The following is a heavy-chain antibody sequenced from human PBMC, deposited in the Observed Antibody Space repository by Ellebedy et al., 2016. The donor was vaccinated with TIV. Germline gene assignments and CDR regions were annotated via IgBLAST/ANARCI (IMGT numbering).Heavy chain of an antibody. V-gene: IGHV1-18*04. D-gene: IGHD5-24*01. CDR1: GYTFTGYY. J-gene: IGHJ5*02. CDR2: IIPIFGTA. CDR3: ARDLGDGYENWFDP. Sequence: ASVKVSXKASGYTFTGYYMHWVRQPPGQGLEWMGGIIPIFGTANYAQKLQGRVTMTTDTSTSTAYMELRSLRSDDTAVYYCARDLGDGYENWFDPWGQGTLVTVSS.